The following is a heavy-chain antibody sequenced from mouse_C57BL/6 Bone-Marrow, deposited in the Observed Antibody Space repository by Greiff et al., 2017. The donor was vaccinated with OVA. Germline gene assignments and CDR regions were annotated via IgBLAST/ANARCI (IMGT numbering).Heavy chain of an antibody. CDR3: ARRGNYGQQGGFDY. CDR1: GYTFTSSG. J-gene: IGHJ3*01. D-gene: IGHD1-1*02. CDR2: IYPRSGNT. V-gene: IGHV1-81*01. Sequence: QVQLQQSGAELARPGASVKLSCKASGYTFTSSGISWVKQRTGQGLEWIGEIYPRSGNTYYNEKFKGKATLTADKSSRTAYMELRSLTSEDSAVYFGARRGNYGQQGGFDYWGQGTLVTVSA.